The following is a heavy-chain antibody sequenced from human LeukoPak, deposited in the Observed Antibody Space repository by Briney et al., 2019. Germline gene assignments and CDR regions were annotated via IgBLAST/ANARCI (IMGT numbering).Heavy chain of an antibody. V-gene: IGHV3-11*04. J-gene: IGHJ4*02. D-gene: IGHD3-9*01. Sequence: PGGSLRLSCAASGFTFSAYYMSWVRQAPGKGLEWVSYISSSGSTIYYADSVKGRFTISGDNAKNLLYLQMNSLRAEDTAVYYCARGVVRYFDYWGQGALVTVSS. CDR3: ARGVVRYFDY. CDR1: GFTFSAYY. CDR2: ISSSGSTI.